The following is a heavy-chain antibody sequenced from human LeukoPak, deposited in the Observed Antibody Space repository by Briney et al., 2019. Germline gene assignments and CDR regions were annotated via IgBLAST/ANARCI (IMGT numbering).Heavy chain of an antibody. CDR1: GYTFTSYY. CDR3: ARAVGGDGSGSL. D-gene: IGHD3-10*01. CDR2: INPSGGST. J-gene: IGHJ4*02. Sequence: EASVKVSCKASGYTFTSYYMHWVRQAPGQGLEWMGIINPSGGSTSYAQKFQGRVTMTRDMSTSTVYMELSSLRSEDTAVYYCARAVGGDGSGSLWGPGTLVTVSS. V-gene: IGHV1-46*01.